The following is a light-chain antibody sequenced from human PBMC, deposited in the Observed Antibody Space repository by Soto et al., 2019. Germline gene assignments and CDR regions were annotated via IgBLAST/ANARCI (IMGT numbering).Light chain of an antibody. CDR1: SSDVGGYKY. V-gene: IGLV2-14*03. Sequence: QSALTQPASVSGSPGQSITNSCTGTSSDVGGYKYVSWFQQHPGKAPKLMIYDVNNRPSGISDRFSGSKSGNTASLTISGLQAEDEADYYCSSFTSSTSYVFGTGTKVTVL. J-gene: IGLJ1*01. CDR2: DVN. CDR3: SSFTSSTSYV.